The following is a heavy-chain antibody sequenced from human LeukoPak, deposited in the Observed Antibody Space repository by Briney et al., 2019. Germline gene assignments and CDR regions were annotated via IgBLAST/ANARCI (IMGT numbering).Heavy chain of an antibody. D-gene: IGHD2-15*01. V-gene: IGHV1-2*02. CDR1: GYIFTSYY. J-gene: IGHJ5*02. CDR3: ARDLDIRDGNWFDP. CDR2: INPNSGGT. Sequence: ASVKVSCKASGYIFTSYYMYWVRQAPGQGLEWMGWINPNSGGTNYAQKFQGRVTMTRDTSISTAYMELSRLRSDDTAVYYCARDLDIRDGNWFDPWGQGTLVTVSS.